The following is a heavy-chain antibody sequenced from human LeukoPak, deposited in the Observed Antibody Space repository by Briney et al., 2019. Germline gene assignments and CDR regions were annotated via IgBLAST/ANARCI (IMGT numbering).Heavy chain of an antibody. CDR3: ARDGSD. D-gene: IGHD1-14*01. CDR1: GFTFSNYD. V-gene: IGHV3-30*04. J-gene: IGHJ4*02. CDR2: ISYDGSKK. Sequence: PGGSLRLSCAASGFTFSNYDMHWVRQAPGKGLEWVAVISYDGSKKYYADSVKGRFTISRDNSKNTLYLQMNSLRAEDTAVYYCARDGSDWGQGTLVTVSS.